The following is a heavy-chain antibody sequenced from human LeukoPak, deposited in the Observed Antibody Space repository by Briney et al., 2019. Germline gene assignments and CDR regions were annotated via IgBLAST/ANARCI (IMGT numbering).Heavy chain of an antibody. J-gene: IGHJ4*02. CDR2: IYTSGNT. Sequence: SEALSLTCTVSGGSISNYFWTWIRQPPGKGLEWIGYIYTSGNTNYNPSLESRVTMSVDTSKNQFSLRLNSVTAADTAVYYCTRGFLQIDYWGQGTLVTVSS. CDR3: TRGFLQIDY. CDR1: GGSISNYF. V-gene: IGHV4-4*09.